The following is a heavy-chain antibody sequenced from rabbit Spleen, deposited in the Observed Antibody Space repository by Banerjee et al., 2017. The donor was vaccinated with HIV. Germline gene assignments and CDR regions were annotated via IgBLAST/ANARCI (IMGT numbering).Heavy chain of an antibody. CDR3: ARDLVAVISWNFNL. Sequence: QEHLEESGGRLVQPGGSLTLSCKVSGFDFSRTGVSWVRQAPGKGLEWIACINTVTGKTVYASWAKGRFIMSRTSSTTVTLQMTSLTAADTATYFCARDLVAVISWNFNLWGPGTLVTVS. J-gene: IGHJ4*01. D-gene: IGHD8-1*01. V-gene: IGHV1S45*01. CDR2: INTVTGKT. CDR1: GFDFSRTG.